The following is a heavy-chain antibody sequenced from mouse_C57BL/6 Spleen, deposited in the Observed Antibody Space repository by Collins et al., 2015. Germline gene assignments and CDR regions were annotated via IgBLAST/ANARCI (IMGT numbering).Heavy chain of an antibody. CDR2: ISYSGST. CDR1: GYSITSDYA. J-gene: IGHJ4*01. V-gene: IGHV3-2*02. CDR3: AIEVRRAMDY. Sequence: DVQLQESGPGLVKPSQSLSLTCTLTGYSITSDYAWNWIRQFPGNKLGWMGYISYSGSTSYNPSLKSRISITRDTSKNQFFLQLNSVTTEDTATYYCAIEVRRAMDYWGQGTSVTVSS. D-gene: IGHD2-14*01.